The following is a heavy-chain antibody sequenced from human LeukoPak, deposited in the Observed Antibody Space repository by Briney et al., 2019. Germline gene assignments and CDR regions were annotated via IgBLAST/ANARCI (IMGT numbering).Heavy chain of an antibody. Sequence: PGGSLRLSCAASGFTFSSYGMHWVRQAPGKGLEWAAVIWYDGSNKYYADSVKGRFTISRDNSKNTLYLQMNSLRAEDTAVYYCARRDPDDAFDIWGQGTMVTVSS. CDR2: IWYDGSNK. CDR1: GFTFSSYG. J-gene: IGHJ3*02. CDR3: ARRDPDDAFDI. V-gene: IGHV3-33*01.